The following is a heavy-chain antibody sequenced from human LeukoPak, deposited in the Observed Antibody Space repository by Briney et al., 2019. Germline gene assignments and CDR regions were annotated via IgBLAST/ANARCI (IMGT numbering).Heavy chain of an antibody. CDR2: INHSGST. CDR3: ARVSPITVAGSSYYYAMDV. J-gene: IGHJ6*02. D-gene: IGHD6-19*01. Sequence: NPSETLSLTCAVYGESFSGYYWSWIRQPPGKGLEWIGEINHSGSTNYNPSPKSRVTISVDTSKNQFSLKLSSVTAADTALYYCARVSPITVAGSSYYYAMDVWGQGTTVIVSS. CDR1: GESFSGYY. V-gene: IGHV4-34*01.